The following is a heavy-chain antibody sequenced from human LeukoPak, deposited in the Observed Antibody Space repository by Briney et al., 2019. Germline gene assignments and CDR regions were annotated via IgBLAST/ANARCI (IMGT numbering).Heavy chain of an antibody. V-gene: IGHV4-59*11. CDR3: LRGSGRVATFDS. J-gene: IGHJ4*02. Sequence: SETLSLTCTVSSGSMSSHYWTWIRQPPGKGLEWIGFIYYSESIRYNPSLNSRVSISLDTSNNQLSLKLTSVTAADTAVYYCLRGSGRVATFDSWGRGTLVTVSS. D-gene: IGHD5-12*01. CDR2: IYYSESI. CDR1: SGSMSSHY.